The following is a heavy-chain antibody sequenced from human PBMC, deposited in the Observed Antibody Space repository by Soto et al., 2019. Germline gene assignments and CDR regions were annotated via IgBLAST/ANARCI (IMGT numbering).Heavy chain of an antibody. V-gene: IGHV4-59*01. Sequence: SETLSLTCIVSGASISSYYYTWIRQTPGKGLEWIGYIYLGGSINYNPSFKSRVIISVDTSKNHFSVRLSSVTAADTAVYYCARDEFYDSSGYRPLAWWGQGTLVTVSS. J-gene: IGHJ4*02. CDR2: IYLGGSI. D-gene: IGHD3-22*01. CDR3: ARDEFYDSSGYRPLAW. CDR1: GASISSYY.